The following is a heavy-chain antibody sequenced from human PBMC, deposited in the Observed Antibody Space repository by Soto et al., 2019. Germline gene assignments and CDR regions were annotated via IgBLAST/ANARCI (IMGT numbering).Heavy chain of an antibody. J-gene: IGHJ4*02. D-gene: IGHD3-16*01. V-gene: IGHV1-3*01. CDR2: INAGNGNT. Sequence: GASVTVSCQASGYTFTSYAMHWVRQAPGQRLEWMGWINAGNGNTKYSQKFQGRVTITRDTSASTAYMELSSLRSEDTAVYYCAREGFWASHYVLSYWGQGTLVTVSS. CDR1: GYTFTSYA. CDR3: AREGFWASHYVLSY.